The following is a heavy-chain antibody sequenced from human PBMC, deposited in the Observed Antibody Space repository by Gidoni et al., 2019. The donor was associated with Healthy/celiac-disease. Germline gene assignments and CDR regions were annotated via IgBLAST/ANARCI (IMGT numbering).Heavy chain of an antibody. CDR2: IYYSGTN. CDR1: GGSISSHSYH. V-gene: IGHV4-39*01. Sequence: QLQLQESGPGLLKPSETLSINCTVSGGSISSHSYHWSWIRQPTGTGLYLIGCIYYSGTNYYNPSVKRRVTISVDTYKTQFSRKLSSVTAADTAVYYCARQSPGAAAGRYYFDYLGQGTLVTVSS. D-gene: IGHD6-13*01. J-gene: IGHJ4*02. CDR3: ARQSPGAAAGRYYFDY.